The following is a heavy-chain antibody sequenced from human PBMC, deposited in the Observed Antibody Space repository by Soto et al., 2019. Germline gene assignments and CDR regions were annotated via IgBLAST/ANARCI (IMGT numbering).Heavy chain of an antibody. V-gene: IGHV3-72*01. J-gene: IGHJ4*02. CDR3: AGTPTRGSGSYQFHY. Sequence: EVQLVESGGGLVQPGGSLRLSCAASGFTFSDHYMDWVRQAPGKGLEWVGRSRNKANSYTTEYAASVKGRFTVSRDDSKNSLYLQMNSLKIEDTAVYYCAGTPTRGSGSYQFHYWGQGTLVTVSS. D-gene: IGHD3-10*01. CDR2: SRNKANSYTT. CDR1: GFTFSDHY.